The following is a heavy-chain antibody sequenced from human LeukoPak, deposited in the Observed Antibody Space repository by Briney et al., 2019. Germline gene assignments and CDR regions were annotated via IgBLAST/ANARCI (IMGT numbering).Heavy chain of an antibody. V-gene: IGHV4-61*02. CDR1: GGSISSGSYY. D-gene: IGHD3-3*01. J-gene: IGHJ3*02. CDR2: IYTSGST. Sequence: SETLSLTCTVSGGSISSGSYYWSWIRQPAGEGLEWIGRIYTSGSTNYNPSLKSRVTISVDTSKNQFSLKLSSVTAADTAVYYCAREGYYDFWSGYSHDAFDIWGQGTMVTVSS. CDR3: AREGYYDFWSGYSHDAFDI.